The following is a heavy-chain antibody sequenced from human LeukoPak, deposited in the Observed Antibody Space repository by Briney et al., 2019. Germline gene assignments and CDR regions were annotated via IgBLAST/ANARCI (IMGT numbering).Heavy chain of an antibody. CDR1: GFTFSSYG. D-gene: IGHD2-15*01. CDR2: ISGSGGRT. CDR3: AKGAINCSGGSCYSYYFDY. J-gene: IGHJ4*02. V-gene: IGHV3-23*01. Sequence: GGSLRLSCAASGFTFSSYGMSWVRQAPGKGLEWVSAISGSGGRTYYADSVKGRFTISRDNSKNTLYLQMNSLRAEDTAVYYCAKGAINCSGGSCYSYYFDYWGQGTLVTVSS.